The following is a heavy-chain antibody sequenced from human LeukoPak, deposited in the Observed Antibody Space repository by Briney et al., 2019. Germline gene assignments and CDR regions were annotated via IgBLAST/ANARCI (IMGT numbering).Heavy chain of an antibody. CDR1: GFTFSSYA. CDR2: MSGNGDST. J-gene: IGHJ4*02. V-gene: IGHV3-23*01. Sequence: PGGSLRLSCAASGFTFSSYAMSWFRQAPGKGLEWVSTMSGNGDSTYYADSVKGRFTMSRDNSRNTLYLQMNSLRAEDTAVYYCAKEPLYCGGDCYEPFDYWGQGTLVTVSS. D-gene: IGHD2-21*02. CDR3: AKEPLYCGGDCYEPFDY.